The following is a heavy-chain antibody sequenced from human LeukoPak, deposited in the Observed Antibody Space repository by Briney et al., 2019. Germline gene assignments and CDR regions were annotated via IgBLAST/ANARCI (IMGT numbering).Heavy chain of an antibody. CDR3: AKDGSGYYTDVDY. V-gene: IGHV3-23*01. CDR2: ISSRSGSI. CDR1: GFTFSNYA. D-gene: IGHD3-3*01. Sequence: GGSLRLSCAASGFTFSNYAMSWVRQAPGKGLEWVSAISSRSGSIYYADSVKGRLSISRDNYKNTLYLQMNSLRAADTAVYYCAKDGSGYYTDVDYWGQGTLVTVSS. J-gene: IGHJ4*02.